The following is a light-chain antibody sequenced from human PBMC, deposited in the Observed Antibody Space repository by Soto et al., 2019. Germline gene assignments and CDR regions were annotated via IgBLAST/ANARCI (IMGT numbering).Light chain of an antibody. V-gene: IGKV1-39*01. CDR1: QSISSY. CDR3: QQSSSTPRT. CDR2: AAS. Sequence: DIRMTQSPSSLSASVGDRVTITCRASQSISSYLNWYQQKPGKAPKLLIYAASSLQSGVPSRFSGTGSGTDFTLTISSLQPEDFATYYCQQSSSTPRTFGLGTKVEIK. J-gene: IGKJ1*01.